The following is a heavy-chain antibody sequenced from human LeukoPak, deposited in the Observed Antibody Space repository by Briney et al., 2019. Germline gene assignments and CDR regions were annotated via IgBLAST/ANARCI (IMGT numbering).Heavy chain of an antibody. J-gene: IGHJ3*02. CDR1: GSICSRYW. V-gene: IGHV5-51*01. CDR2: IYPGDSDN. D-gene: IGHD3-10*01. Sequence: RGASLQISGKCAGSICSRYWIGWGRQLGGKGVEWMGIIYPGDSDNRDSPSFEGQVTISADKSNRTAYLQWNSLKASDTAMYYCARRMTMFRGVIFDPFHIWGQGTMVTVSS. CDR3: ARRMTMFRGVIFDPFHI.